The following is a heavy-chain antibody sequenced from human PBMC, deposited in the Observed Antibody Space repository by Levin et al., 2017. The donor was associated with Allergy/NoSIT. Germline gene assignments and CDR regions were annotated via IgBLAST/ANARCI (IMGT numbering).Heavy chain of an antibody. CDR2: IYLSGST. D-gene: IGHD5-18*01. CDR1: GGSISSGGYS. Sequence: PSETLSLTCAVSGGSISSGGYSWSWIRQPPGKGLEWIGNIYLSGSTNDNPSLKSRVTMSVDRSKNQFSLKLSYVTAAATAGYYCARVAGYSYGYYFDYWGPGTLVTVAS. J-gene: IGHJ4*02. CDR3: ARVAGYSYGYYFDY. V-gene: IGHV4-30-2*01.